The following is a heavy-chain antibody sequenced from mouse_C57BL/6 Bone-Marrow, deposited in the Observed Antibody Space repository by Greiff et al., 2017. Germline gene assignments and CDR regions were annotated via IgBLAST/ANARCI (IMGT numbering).Heavy chain of an antibody. D-gene: IGHD1-2*01. J-gene: IGHJ2*01. Sequence: VQLQQPGAELVRPGSSVKLSCKASGYTFTSYWMHWVKQRPIQGLEWIGNIDPSDSETHYNQKFKDKATLTVDKSSSTAYMQLSSLTSEDSAVYYCARSAITTLDYWGQGTTLTVSS. CDR1: GYTFTSYW. CDR2: IDPSDSET. V-gene: IGHV1-52*01. CDR3: ARSAITTLDY.